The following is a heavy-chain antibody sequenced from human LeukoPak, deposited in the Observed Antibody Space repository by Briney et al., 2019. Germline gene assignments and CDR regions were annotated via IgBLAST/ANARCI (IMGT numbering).Heavy chain of an antibody. Sequence: SGGSLRLSCAASGFTFSSYSMNWVRQAPGKGLEWVSSISSSSSYIYYADSVKGRFTISRDNAKNSLYLQMNSLRAEDTAVYYCARALSSGPSGWGQGTLVTVSS. V-gene: IGHV3-21*01. CDR2: ISSSSSYI. CDR3: ARALSSGPSG. CDR1: GFTFSSYS. J-gene: IGHJ4*02. D-gene: IGHD3-22*01.